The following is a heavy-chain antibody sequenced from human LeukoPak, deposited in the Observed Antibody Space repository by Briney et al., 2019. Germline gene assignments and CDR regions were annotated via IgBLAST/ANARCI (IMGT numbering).Heavy chain of an antibody. V-gene: IGHV1-69*01. Sequence: SVKVSCKASGGTFSGYAISWVRQAPGQGLEWMGGIIPIFGTANYAQKFQGRVTITADESTSTAYMELSSLRSEDTAVYYCARGVYGDYGIPPYYFDYWGQGTLVTVSS. D-gene: IGHD4-17*01. CDR3: ARGVYGDYGIPPYYFDY. CDR2: IIPIFGTA. J-gene: IGHJ4*02. CDR1: GGTFSGYA.